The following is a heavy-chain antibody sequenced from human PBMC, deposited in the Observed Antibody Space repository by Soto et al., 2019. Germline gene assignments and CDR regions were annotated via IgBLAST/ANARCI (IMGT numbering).Heavy chain of an antibody. D-gene: IGHD4-17*01. V-gene: IGHV4-30-2*01. CDR1: GGSISSGGYS. Sequence: QLQLQESGSGLVKPSQTLSLTCAVSGGSISSGGYSWSWIRQPPGKGLECIGYIYHSGSPYYNPSLKSRVNIPVDRSKNQLSLQLSSVTAADTAVYYCARGTTTVTTFDYWGQGTLVTVSS. CDR3: ARGTTTVTTFDY. J-gene: IGHJ4*02. CDR2: IYHSGSP.